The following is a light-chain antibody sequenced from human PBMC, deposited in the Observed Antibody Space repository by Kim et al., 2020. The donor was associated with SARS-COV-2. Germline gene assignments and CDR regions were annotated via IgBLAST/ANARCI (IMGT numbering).Light chain of an antibody. J-gene: IGKJ2*01. CDR3: MQGTHWPRGYT. Sequence: DVVMTQSPLSLPVTLGQPASISCRSSQSLVHSDGNTYLNWFQQRPGQSPRRLIYKVSNRDSGVPDRFSGSGSGTDFTLKISRVEAEDVGVYYCMQGTHWPRGYTFGQGTKLEI. CDR2: KVS. CDR1: QSLVHSDGNTY. V-gene: IGKV2-30*02.